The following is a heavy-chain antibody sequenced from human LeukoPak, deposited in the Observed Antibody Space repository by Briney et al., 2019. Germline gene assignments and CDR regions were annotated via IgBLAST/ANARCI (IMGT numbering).Heavy chain of an antibody. Sequence: PGGSLRLFCAASGFSFRSYGMRWVCQAPGKGLECVAVIWYDGSNKNYADSVKGRFTISRDNAKNTLYLQMNSLRAEDTAVYYCARGRGYGSGIYYAGNDYWGQGTLVTVSS. V-gene: IGHV3-33*01. D-gene: IGHD3-10*01. CDR3: ARGRGYGSGIYYAGNDY. J-gene: IGHJ4*02. CDR2: IWYDGSNK. CDR1: GFSFRSYG.